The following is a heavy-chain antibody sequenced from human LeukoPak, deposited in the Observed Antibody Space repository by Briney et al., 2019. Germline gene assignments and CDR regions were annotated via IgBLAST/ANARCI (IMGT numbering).Heavy chain of an antibody. V-gene: IGHV1-2*02. CDR3: ARDQGALYGDYDFDY. J-gene: IGHJ4*02. CDR1: GYTFTGYY. CDR2: INPNSGGT. D-gene: IGHD4-17*01. Sequence: ASVKVSCKASGYTFTGYYMHWVRQAPGQGLEWMGWINPNSGGTNYAQKFQGRVTMTRDTSISTAYMELSRLRSDDTAVYYCARDQGALYGDYDFDYWGQGTLVTVSS.